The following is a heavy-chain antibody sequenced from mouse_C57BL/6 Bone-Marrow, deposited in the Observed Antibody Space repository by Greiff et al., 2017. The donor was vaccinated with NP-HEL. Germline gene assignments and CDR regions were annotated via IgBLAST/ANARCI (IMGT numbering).Heavy chain of an antibody. CDR3: ARSYYSNSAWFAY. CDR2: IHPNSGST. V-gene: IGHV1-64*01. CDR1: GYTFTSYW. Sequence: QVQLQQPGAELVKPGASVKLSCKASGYTFTSYWMHWVKQRPGQGLEWIGMIHPNSGSTNYNEKFKSKATLTVDNSSSTAYMQLSSLTSEDSAVYYCARSYYSNSAWFAYWGQGTLVTVSA. J-gene: IGHJ3*01. D-gene: IGHD2-5*01.